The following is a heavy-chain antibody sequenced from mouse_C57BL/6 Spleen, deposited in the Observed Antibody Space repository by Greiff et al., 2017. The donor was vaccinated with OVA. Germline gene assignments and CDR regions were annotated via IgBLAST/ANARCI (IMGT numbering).Heavy chain of an antibody. CDR2: ISSGSSTI. J-gene: IGHJ2*01. D-gene: IGHD4-1*01. CDR3: ARKLGVGVYVDY. Sequence: EVMLVESGGGLVKPGGSLKLSCAASGFTFSDYGMHWVRQAPEKGLEWVAYISSGSSTIYYADTVKGRFTISRDKSKNTLFLQMTSLRSEDPAMYYCARKLGVGVYVDYWGQGTTLTVSS. CDR1: GFTFSDYG. V-gene: IGHV5-17*01.